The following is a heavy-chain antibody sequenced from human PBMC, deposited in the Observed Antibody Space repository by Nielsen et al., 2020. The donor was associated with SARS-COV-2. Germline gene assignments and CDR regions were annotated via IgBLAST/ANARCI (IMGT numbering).Heavy chain of an antibody. V-gene: IGHV4-30-2*01. CDR2: IYHSGRT. Sequence: SETLSLTCAVSGGSISSSGYSWGWIRQPPGKGLEWIGYIYHSGRTYYNPSLKSRVTISVDRSKNQFSLKLSSVTAADTAVYYCARGALTTFGGADDGFDLWGQGTMVTVSS. D-gene: IGHD3-16*01. CDR1: GGSISSSGYS. J-gene: IGHJ6*02. CDR3: ARGALTTFGGADDGFDL.